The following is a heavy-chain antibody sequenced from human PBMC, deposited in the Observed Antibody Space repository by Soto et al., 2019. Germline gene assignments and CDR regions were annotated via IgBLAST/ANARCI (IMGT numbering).Heavy chain of an antibody. V-gene: IGHV3-11*01. Sequence: GSLRLSCAASGFTFSDYYMNWIRQAPGKGPEWVSYISSTGSTIYYADSVKGRFTISRDNAKNSLYLQMNSLRAEDTAVYYRARAPDWNFDLWGRGTLVTVSS. CDR1: GFTFSDYY. J-gene: IGHJ2*01. CDR3: ARAPDWNFDL. CDR2: ISSTGSTI.